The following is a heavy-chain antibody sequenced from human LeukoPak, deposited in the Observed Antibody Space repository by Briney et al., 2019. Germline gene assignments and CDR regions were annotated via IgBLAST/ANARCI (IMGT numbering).Heavy chain of an antibody. Sequence: PSETLSLTCTVSGGSISSSTYYWGWIRQPPGKGLEWIGSIYYSGSTYYNPSLKSRVTISVDTSKNQFSLKLSSVTAADTAVYYCARGGAYGDYDYRRYLYPDSWGQGTLVTVSS. J-gene: IGHJ4*02. CDR1: GGSISSSTYY. CDR2: IYYSGST. CDR3: ARGGAYGDYDYRRYLYPDS. D-gene: IGHD4-17*01. V-gene: IGHV4-39*07.